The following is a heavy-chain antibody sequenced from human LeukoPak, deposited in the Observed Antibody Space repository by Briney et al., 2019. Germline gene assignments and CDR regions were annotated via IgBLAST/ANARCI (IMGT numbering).Heavy chain of an antibody. J-gene: IGHJ3*02. CDR1: GYSISSGYY. V-gene: IGHV4-38-2*02. D-gene: IGHD6-19*01. Sequence: SETLPLTCAVSGYSISSGYYWGWIRQPPGKGLEWIGSIYHSGSTYYNPSLKSRVTISVDTSKNQFSLKLSSVTAADTAVYYCARDIPAGIAVAGDAFDIWGQGAMVTVSS. CDR2: IYHSGST. CDR3: ARDIPAGIAVAGDAFDI.